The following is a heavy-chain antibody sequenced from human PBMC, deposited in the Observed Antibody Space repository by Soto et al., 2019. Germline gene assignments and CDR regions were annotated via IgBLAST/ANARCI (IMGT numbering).Heavy chain of an antibody. CDR2: ISYDGINE. J-gene: IGHJ4*02. CDR3: AKDIVLMVYAGNFDY. D-gene: IGHD2-8*01. CDR1: GFTFSSYG. V-gene: IGHV3-30*18. Sequence: QVQLVESGGGVVQPGRSLRLSCAASGFTFSSYGMHWVRQAPGKGLEWVAVISYDGINEDYADSVKGRFTISRDNPKNTLYLQMNSLRAEDTAVYYCAKDIVLMVYAGNFDYWGQGTLVTVSS.